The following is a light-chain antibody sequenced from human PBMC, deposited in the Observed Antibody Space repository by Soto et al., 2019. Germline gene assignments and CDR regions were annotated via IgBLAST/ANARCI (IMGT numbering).Light chain of an antibody. CDR1: QSISTW. V-gene: IGKV1-5*03. CDR3: QQHNTYPRT. Sequence: DIQMTQSPSTLSASVGDRVTITCRASQSISTWLAWYQQKPRKPTTLLIYTASNSERGVPSRFSGSGAATESTLTISILQPDDFANYYYQQHNTYPRTFGQGTKVEIK. CDR2: TAS. J-gene: IGKJ1*01.